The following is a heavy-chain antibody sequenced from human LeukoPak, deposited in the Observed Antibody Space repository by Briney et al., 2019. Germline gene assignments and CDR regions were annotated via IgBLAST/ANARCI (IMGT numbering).Heavy chain of an antibody. J-gene: IGHJ4*02. V-gene: IGHV4-31*03. D-gene: IGHD4/OR15-4a*01. Sequence: SETLSLTCTVSGGSISSGTYYWSWIRQHPGKGLEWIGYIYYSGSTYYNPSLKSRVTISVDTSKNQFSLKLSSVTAADTAVYYCARWCLDPNIWDFDYWGQGTLVTVSS. CDR3: ARWCLDPNIWDFDY. CDR1: GGSISSGTYY. CDR2: IYYSGST.